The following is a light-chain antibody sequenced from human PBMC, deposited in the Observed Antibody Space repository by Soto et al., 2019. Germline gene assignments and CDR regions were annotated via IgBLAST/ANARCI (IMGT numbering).Light chain of an antibody. Sequence: EIVLTQAPGTLSLSPGERATLSCRASQSVSSIYLAWYQQKPGQAPRLLIYGASSRATGIPDRFSGSGSGTDFTLTISRLEPDDFAVYYCQQYGSSPRYTFGQGTKLEIK. V-gene: IGKV3-20*01. J-gene: IGKJ2*01. CDR1: QSVSSIY. CDR3: QQYGSSPRYT. CDR2: GAS.